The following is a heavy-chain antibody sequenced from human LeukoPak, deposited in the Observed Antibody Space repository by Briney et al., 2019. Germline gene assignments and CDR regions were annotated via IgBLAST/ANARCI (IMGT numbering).Heavy chain of an antibody. Sequence: SETLSLTCTVSGGSISSGSYYWSWIRQPAGKGLEWIGRIYTSGSTNYNPSLKSRVTISVDTSKNQFSLKLSSVTAADTALYYCARDMSSSWYAGEAFDIWGQGTMVTVSS. V-gene: IGHV4-61*02. J-gene: IGHJ3*02. D-gene: IGHD6-13*01. CDR3: ARDMSSSWYAGEAFDI. CDR2: IYTSGST. CDR1: GGSISSGSYY.